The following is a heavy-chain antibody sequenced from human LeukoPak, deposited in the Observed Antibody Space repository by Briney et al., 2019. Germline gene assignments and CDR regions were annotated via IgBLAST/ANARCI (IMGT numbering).Heavy chain of an antibody. J-gene: IGHJ4*02. D-gene: IGHD3-22*01. CDR1: GFTFSTYA. V-gene: IGHV3-23*01. CDR3: ASSPYYYDSSGYYSTQKLDY. CDR2: VSGSGSST. Sequence: SGGSLRLSCAASGFTFSTYAMNWVRQAPGKGLDWVSGVSGSGSSTYYADSVKGRFTISRDNSKNTLYLQMNSLRAEDTAVYYCASSPYYYDSSGYYSTQKLDYWGQGTLVTVSS.